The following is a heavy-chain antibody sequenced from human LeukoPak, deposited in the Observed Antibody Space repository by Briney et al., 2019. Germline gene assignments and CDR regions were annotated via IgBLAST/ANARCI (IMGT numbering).Heavy chain of an antibody. J-gene: IGHJ5*02. D-gene: IGHD3-10*01. Sequence: GGSLRLSCTASGFTFSTYTLNWVRQAPGKGLEWVSSISSSSSYIYYADSVKGRFTISRDNAKNSLYLQMNSLRAEDTAVYYCARLPRLLWFGELSDNWFDPWGQGTLVTVSS. CDR1: GFTFSTYT. CDR2: ISSSSSYI. V-gene: IGHV3-21*01. CDR3: ARLPRLLWFGELSDNWFDP.